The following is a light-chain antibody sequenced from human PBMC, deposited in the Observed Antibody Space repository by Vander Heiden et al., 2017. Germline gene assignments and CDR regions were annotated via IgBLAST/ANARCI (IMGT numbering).Light chain of an antibody. Sequence: EIVLTQSPATLSLSPGERATLSCRASQSVNIFLAWYQQKPGQAPRLLISNASNRATGIPARFSGSGSGTVFTLTISSLDPEDFAVYYCQQRSNWPITFGQGTRLEIK. J-gene: IGKJ5*01. CDR3: QQRSNWPIT. CDR2: NAS. CDR1: QSVNIF. V-gene: IGKV3-11*01.